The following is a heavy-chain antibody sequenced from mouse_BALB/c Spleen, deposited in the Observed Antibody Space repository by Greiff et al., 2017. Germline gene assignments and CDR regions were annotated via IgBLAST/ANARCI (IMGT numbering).Heavy chain of an antibody. J-gene: IGHJ2*01. Sequence: VQLVESGAELAKPGASVKMSCKASGYTFTSYRMHWVKQRPGQGLEWIGYINPSTGYTEYNQKFKDKATLTADKSSSTAYMQLSSLTSEDSAVYYCARQGVTGDYWGQGTTLTVSS. V-gene: IGHV1-4*01. CDR1: GYTFTSYR. CDR3: ARQGVTGDY. CDR2: INPSTGYT.